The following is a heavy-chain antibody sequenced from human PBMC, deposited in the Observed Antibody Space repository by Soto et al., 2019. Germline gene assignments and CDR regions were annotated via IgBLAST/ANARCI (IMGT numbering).Heavy chain of an antibody. CDR3: ARGLRYFDW. D-gene: IGHD3-9*01. Sequence: QVQLQESGPGLVKPSETLSLTCTVSGGSITSSYWSWIRQPPGKGLEWIGYIYYSGSTNYNPSLKSRVTISVDTSKNQFSLNLSSVTAADTAVYFCARGLRYFDWWGQGTLVPVSS. J-gene: IGHJ4*02. CDR1: GGSITSSY. V-gene: IGHV4-59*01. CDR2: IYYSGST.